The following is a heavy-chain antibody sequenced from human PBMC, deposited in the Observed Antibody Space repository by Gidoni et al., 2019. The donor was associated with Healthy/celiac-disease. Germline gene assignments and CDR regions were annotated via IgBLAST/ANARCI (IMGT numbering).Heavy chain of an antibody. CDR3: ARGRGYCSSTSCYPYYYYGMDV. CDR1: GGSFSGYY. J-gene: IGHJ6*02. V-gene: IGHV4-34*01. D-gene: IGHD2-2*01. CDR2: INHSGST. Sequence: QVQLQQWGAGLLKPSETLSLTCAVYGGSFSGYYWSWIRQPPGKGLEWIGEINHSGSTNYNPSLKSRVTISVDTSKNQFSLKLSSVTAADTAVYYCARGRGYCSSTSCYPYYYYGMDVWGQGTTVTVSS.